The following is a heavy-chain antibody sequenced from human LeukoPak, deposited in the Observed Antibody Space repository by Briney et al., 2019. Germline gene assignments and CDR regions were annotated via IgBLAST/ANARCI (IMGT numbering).Heavy chain of an antibody. J-gene: IGHJ4*02. V-gene: IGHV4-39*07. CDR2: IYYSGST. CDR3: ARVTGYMIEDYFDY. D-gene: IGHD3-22*01. CDR1: GGSISSSSYY. Sequence: SETLSLTCTVSGGSISSSSYYWGWIRQPPGKGLEWIGSIYYSGSTYYNPSLKSRVTISVDTSKNQFSLRLSSMTAADTAVYYCARVTGYMIEDYFDYWGQGTLVTVSS.